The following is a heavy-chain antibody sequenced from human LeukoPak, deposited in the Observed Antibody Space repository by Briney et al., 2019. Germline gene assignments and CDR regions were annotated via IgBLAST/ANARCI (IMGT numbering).Heavy chain of an antibody. V-gene: IGHV4-4*07. CDR1: GGSIHSY. J-gene: IGHJ5*02. CDR3: ARHRGYYDILTGSTNWFDP. Sequence: SETLSLTCTVSGGSIHSYWSWIRQPAGKGLEWIGRIYTSGSTNYNPSLKSRVTISVDTSKNQFSLKLSSVTAADTAVYYCARHRGYYDILTGSTNWFDPWGQGTLVTVSS. D-gene: IGHD3-9*01. CDR2: IYTSGST.